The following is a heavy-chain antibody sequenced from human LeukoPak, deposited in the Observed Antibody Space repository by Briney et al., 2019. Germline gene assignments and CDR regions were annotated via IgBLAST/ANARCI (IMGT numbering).Heavy chain of an antibody. CDR1: GYTFTSYD. J-gene: IGHJ4*02. V-gene: IGHV1-8*03. CDR2: MNPNSGNT. D-gene: IGHD6-13*01. CDR3: ARARRGGSSWYVSFDY. Sequence: ASVKVSCKASGYTFTSYDINWVRQATGQGLEWMGWMNPNSGNTGYAQKFQGRVTITRNISISTAYMELSSLRSEDTAVYYCARARRGGSSWYVSFDYWGQGTLVTVSS.